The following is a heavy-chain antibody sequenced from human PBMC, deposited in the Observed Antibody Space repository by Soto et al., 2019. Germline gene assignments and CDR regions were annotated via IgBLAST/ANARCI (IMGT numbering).Heavy chain of an antibody. Sequence: SETLSLTCAVYGGSFSGHSWTWIRQSPGKGLEWIGDINHSGRVNYSPSLKSRVTISLDTSRNQFSLTLSAVTAADTAMYYCSTRAYDTNGYYRFDPWGQGTLVTVSS. J-gene: IGHJ5*01. CDR3: STRAYDTNGYYRFDP. V-gene: IGHV4-34*01. CDR1: GGSFSGHS. CDR2: INHSGRV. D-gene: IGHD3-22*01.